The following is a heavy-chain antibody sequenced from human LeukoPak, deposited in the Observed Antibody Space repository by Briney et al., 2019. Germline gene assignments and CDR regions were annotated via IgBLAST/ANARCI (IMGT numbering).Heavy chain of an antibody. CDR1: GFTVSSNY. CDR2: IYSGGST. CDR3: ARDTSSSWYGWFDH. J-gene: IGHJ5*02. V-gene: IGHV3-53*01. Sequence: GGSLILSCAASGFTVSSNYMSWVRQAPGKGLEWVSVIYSGGSTCYADSVKGRFTISRDNSKNTLYLQMNSLRAEDTAVYYCARDTSSSWYGWFDHWGQGTLVTVSS. D-gene: IGHD6-13*01.